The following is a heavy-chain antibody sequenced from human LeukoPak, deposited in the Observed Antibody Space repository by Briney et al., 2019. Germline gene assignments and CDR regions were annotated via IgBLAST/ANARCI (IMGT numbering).Heavy chain of an antibody. D-gene: IGHD2-21*01. V-gene: IGHV3-23*01. CDR2: ISWRCEST. J-gene: IGHJ5*02. Sequence: GGSLRLSCASSGFTFRIYAMNWVRQAPGKGLEWVSAISWRCESTYIADYVKGRFTISRDNSKNTLYLQMSSMRGDDTEVSSCANDGRANVGIDNKWIDGRGKRTMVT. CDR3: ANDGRANVGIDNKWIDG. CDR1: GFTFRIYA.